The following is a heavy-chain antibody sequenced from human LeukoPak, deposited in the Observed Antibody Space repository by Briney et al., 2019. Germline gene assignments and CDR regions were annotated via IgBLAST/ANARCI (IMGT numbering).Heavy chain of an antibody. V-gene: IGHV3-30*02. Sequence: GGSLRLSCAASGFTFSSYGMHWVRQAPGKGLEWVAFIRYDGSNKYYADSVKGRFTISRDNSKNTLYLQMNSLRADDTAVYYCVKGRGYNYAATDAFDFWGQGTMVTVSS. CDR2: IRYDGSNK. CDR1: GFTFSSYG. J-gene: IGHJ3*01. D-gene: IGHD5-18*01. CDR3: VKGRGYNYAATDAFDF.